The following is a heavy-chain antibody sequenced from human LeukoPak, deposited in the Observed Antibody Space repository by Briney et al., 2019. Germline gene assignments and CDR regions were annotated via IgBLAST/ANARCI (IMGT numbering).Heavy chain of an antibody. CDR1: GYTFTGYY. V-gene: IGHV1-2*04. CDR2: INPNSGGT. Sequence: ASVKVSCKASGYTFTGYYMHWVRQAPGQGLEWMGWINPNSGGTNYAQKFQGWVTMTRGTSISTAYMELSRLRSDDTAVYYCARSDDMVRGFDIWGQGTMVTVSS. CDR3: ARSDDMVRGFDI. J-gene: IGHJ3*02. D-gene: IGHD3-10*01.